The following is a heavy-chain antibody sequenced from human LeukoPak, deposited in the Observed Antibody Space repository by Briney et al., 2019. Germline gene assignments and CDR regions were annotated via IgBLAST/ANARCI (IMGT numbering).Heavy chain of an antibody. CDR2: INPNSGDT. CDR1: GYTFTAYY. D-gene: IGHD3-10*01. V-gene: IGHV1-2*02. Sequence: ASVKVSCKASGYTFTAYYIHWVRQAPGQGLEWMGWINPNSGDTYYLQKFRGRVTMTRASSISTAYMEVTSLTSDDTAMYYCARVNQGEWFDPWGQGTLVTVSS. J-gene: IGHJ5*02. CDR3: ARVNQGEWFDP.